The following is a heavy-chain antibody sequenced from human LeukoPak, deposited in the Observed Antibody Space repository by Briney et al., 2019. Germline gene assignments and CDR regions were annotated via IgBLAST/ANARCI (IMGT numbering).Heavy chain of an antibody. Sequence: ASVKVSCKASGYTFTSYDINWVRQATGQGLEWMGWMNPNSGNTGYAQKLQGRVTITRNTSISTAYMELSSLRSEDTAVYYCARVYCSSTSCYTDPNWFDPWGQGTLVTVSS. CDR3: ARVYCSSTSCYTDPNWFDP. V-gene: IGHV1-8*03. D-gene: IGHD2-2*02. J-gene: IGHJ5*02. CDR1: GYTFTSYD. CDR2: MNPNSGNT.